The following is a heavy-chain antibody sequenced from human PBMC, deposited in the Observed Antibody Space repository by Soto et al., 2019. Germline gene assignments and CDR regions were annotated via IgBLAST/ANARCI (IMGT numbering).Heavy chain of an antibody. V-gene: IGHV4-30-2*01. CDR2: IYHSGST. D-gene: IGHD5-12*01. Sequence: QLQLQESGSGLVKPSQTLSLTCAVSGGSISSGGYSWSWIRQPPGKGLEWIGYIYHSGSTYYNPSLKSGVKISVDTSKKQFSLKLSSVTAEDTAVYYSAAGGGLPRYYWGQGTLVTVSS. CDR1: GGSISSGGYS. J-gene: IGHJ4*02. CDR3: AAGGGLPRYY.